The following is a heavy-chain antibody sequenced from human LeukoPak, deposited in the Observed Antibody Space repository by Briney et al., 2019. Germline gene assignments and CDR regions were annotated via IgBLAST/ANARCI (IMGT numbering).Heavy chain of an antibody. Sequence: GGSLRLSCAASGFTFSSYAMSWVRQAPGKGLEWVSAISGSGGSTYYADSVKGRFTISRDNSKNTLYLEMNSLRAEDTAVYHCAKAPPAATNYYYGMDVWGQGTTVTVSS. CDR1: GFTFSSYA. CDR2: ISGSGGST. D-gene: IGHD2-15*01. CDR3: AKAPPAATNYYYGMDV. V-gene: IGHV3-23*01. J-gene: IGHJ6*02.